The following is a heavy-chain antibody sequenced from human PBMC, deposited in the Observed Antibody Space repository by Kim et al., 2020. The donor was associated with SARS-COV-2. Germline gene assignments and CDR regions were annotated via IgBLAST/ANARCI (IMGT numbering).Heavy chain of an antibody. CDR3: ARATTTRYYGMDV. J-gene: IGHJ6*02. D-gene: IGHD5-12*01. V-gene: IGHV1-69*01. Sequence: NYAQKFQGRVPITADESTTTAYMELSSLRSEDTAVYYCARATTTRYYGMDVWGQGTTVTVSS.